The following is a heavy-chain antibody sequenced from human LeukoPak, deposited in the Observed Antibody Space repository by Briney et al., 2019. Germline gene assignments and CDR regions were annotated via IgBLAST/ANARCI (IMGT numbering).Heavy chain of an antibody. Sequence: GGSLRLSCAASGLTFSSYSMNWVRQAPGKGLEWVSSISHSSSYIYYTDSVKGRFTISRDNAENSLYLQMNSLRAEDTAVYYCASSLDIVATMDYWGQGTLVTVSS. CDR3: ASSLDIVATMDY. V-gene: IGHV3-21*04. J-gene: IGHJ4*02. CDR1: GLTFSSYS. CDR2: ISHSSSYI. D-gene: IGHD5-12*01.